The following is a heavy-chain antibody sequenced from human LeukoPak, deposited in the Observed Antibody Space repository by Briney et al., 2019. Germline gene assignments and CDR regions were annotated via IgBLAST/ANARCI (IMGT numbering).Heavy chain of an antibody. V-gene: IGHV4-59*08. Sequence: SETLSLTCTVSGGSISGFYWSWIRRPPGKGLEWIGYIYYSGSTSYNPSLQSRVTMSIDTSKNQFSLKLSSVTAADTAVYYCARKTTVSWYFDLWGRGTLVTVSS. CDR2: IYYSGST. J-gene: IGHJ2*01. D-gene: IGHD4-17*01. CDR1: GGSISGFY. CDR3: ARKTTVSWYFDL.